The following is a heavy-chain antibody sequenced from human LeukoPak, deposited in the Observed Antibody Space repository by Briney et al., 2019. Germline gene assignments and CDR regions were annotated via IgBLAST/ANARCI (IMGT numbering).Heavy chain of an antibody. CDR3: ARMGYCTDGVCAFDI. Sequence: SETLSLTCTVSGGSISSYYWSWIRQPPGKGLEWIGYIYYSGNTNCNPSLESRVTISVDTSKNQFSLKLSSVTAADTAVYYCARMGYCTDGVCAFDIWGQGTMVTVSS. V-gene: IGHV4-59*01. CDR2: IYYSGNT. D-gene: IGHD2-8*01. CDR1: GGSISSYY. J-gene: IGHJ3*02.